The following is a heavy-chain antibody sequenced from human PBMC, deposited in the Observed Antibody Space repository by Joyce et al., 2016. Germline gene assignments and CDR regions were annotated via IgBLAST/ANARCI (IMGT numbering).Heavy chain of an antibody. J-gene: IGHJ4*02. CDR2: ISFSGKT. CDR1: GGSMSSISFY. CDR3: ARLYSGNSVDY. D-gene: IGHD4-23*01. Sequence: QLHLQESGPGLVKPSETLSLTCTVSGGSMSSISFYGCWIRQPLGKGLAWIGSISFSGKTYYNPSLKSRVTTSIDTSKNQFSLDLTAVTAADTAVYYCARLYSGNSVDYWGQRTLVTVSS. V-gene: IGHV4-39*01.